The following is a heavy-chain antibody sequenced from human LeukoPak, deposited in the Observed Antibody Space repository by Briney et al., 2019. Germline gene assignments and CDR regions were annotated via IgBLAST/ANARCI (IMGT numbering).Heavy chain of an antibody. CDR1: GFTFSGYA. J-gene: IGHJ4*02. CDR2: INSDGSTT. V-gene: IGHV3-74*01. CDR3: AREGGGSDPQYYFDY. Sequence: PGGSLRLSCAASGFTFSGYAMSWVRQAPGKGLVWVSRINSDGSTTSYADSVKGRFTISRDNAKNTLYLQMNSLRAEDTAVYYCAREGGGSDPQYYFDYWGQGTLVTVSS. D-gene: IGHD5-12*01.